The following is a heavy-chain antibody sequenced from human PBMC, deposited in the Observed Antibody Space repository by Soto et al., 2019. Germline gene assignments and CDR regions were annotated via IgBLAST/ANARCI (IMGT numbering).Heavy chain of an antibody. Sequence: ASVKVSCKASGYTFTSYGISWVRQAPGQGLEWMGWISAYNGNTNYAQKLQGRVTMTTDTSTSTAYMELRSLRSDDTAVYYCAKASPCLDIYYYGMDVWGQGTTVTVSS. V-gene: IGHV1-18*04. CDR3: AKASPCLDIYYYGMDV. D-gene: IGHD2-15*01. CDR1: GYTFTSYG. J-gene: IGHJ6*02. CDR2: ISAYNGNT.